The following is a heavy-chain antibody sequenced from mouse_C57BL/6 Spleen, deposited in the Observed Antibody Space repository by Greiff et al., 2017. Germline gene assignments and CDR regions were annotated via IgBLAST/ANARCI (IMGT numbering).Heavy chain of an antibody. V-gene: IGHV5-4*01. CDR3: ASAFITTVVAGGAMDY. J-gene: IGHJ4*01. Sequence: EVQGVESGGGLVKPGGSLKLSCAASGFTFSSYAMSWVRQTPEKRLEWVATISDGGSYTYYPDNVKGRFTISRDNAKNNLYLQMSHLKSEDTAMYYCASAFITTVVAGGAMDYWGQGTSVTVSS. CDR1: GFTFSSYA. CDR2: ISDGGSYT. D-gene: IGHD1-1*01.